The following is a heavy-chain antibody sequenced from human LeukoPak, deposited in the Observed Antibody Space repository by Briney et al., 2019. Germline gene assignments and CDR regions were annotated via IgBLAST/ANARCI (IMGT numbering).Heavy chain of an antibody. Sequence: PSETLSLTCTVSGGSISSGDYYWSWIRQPPGKGLEWIGYIYYSGSTYYNPSLKSRVTISVDTSKNQFSLKLSSVTAADTAVYYCARAIVFHGSGSSGTYYFDYWGQGTLVTVSS. CDR2: IYYSGST. D-gene: IGHD3-10*01. J-gene: IGHJ4*02. CDR1: GGSISSGDYY. CDR3: ARAIVFHGSGSSGTYYFDY. V-gene: IGHV4-30-4*01.